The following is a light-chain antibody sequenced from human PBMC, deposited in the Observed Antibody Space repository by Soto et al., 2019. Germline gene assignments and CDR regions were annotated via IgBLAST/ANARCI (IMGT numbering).Light chain of an antibody. CDR2: DVS. J-gene: IGLJ1*01. Sequence: QSALTQPRSVSGSPGQSVTISCTGTSSDVGGYNYVSWYQQHPGKAPKLMIYDVSKRPSGVPDRFSGSKSGNTASLTISGLQAEDEADYYCCSYAGSYTFEVFGTGTKLPVL. CDR1: SSDVGGYNY. CDR3: CSYAGSYTFEV. V-gene: IGLV2-11*01.